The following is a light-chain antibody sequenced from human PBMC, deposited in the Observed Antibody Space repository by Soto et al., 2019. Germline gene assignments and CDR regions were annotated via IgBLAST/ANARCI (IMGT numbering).Light chain of an antibody. CDR1: GSNIGAGYD. J-gene: IGLJ2*01. Sequence: QAVLTQPPSVSGAPGQRVTISCTGSGSNIGAGYDVHWYRHLPGTAPKHIIYATTNRPSGVPDRFSGSRSAASASLAITGLQAEDEADYYCLSYDNMLSGVLFGGGTKVTVL. CDR2: ATT. CDR3: LSYDNMLSGVL. V-gene: IGLV1-40*01.